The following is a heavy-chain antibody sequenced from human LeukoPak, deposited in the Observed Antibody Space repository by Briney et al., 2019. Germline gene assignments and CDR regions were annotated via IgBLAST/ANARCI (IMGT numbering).Heavy chain of an antibody. CDR3: ARVAGSIDY. J-gene: IGHJ4*02. V-gene: IGHV1-8*03. D-gene: IGHD6-19*01. CDR1: GYTFTIVD. CDR2: MNPNSGYT. Sequence: ASVKVSCEASGYTFTIVDINSVRQATGQGLGWMGWMNPNSGYTGYAQKFQGRVTITRDTSISTAYMELSSLRSEDTAVYYCARVAGSIDYWGQGTLVTVSS.